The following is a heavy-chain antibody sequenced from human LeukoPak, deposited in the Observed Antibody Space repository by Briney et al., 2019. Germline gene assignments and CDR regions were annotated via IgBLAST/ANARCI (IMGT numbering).Heavy chain of an antibody. V-gene: IGHV5-51*01. CDR1: GYSFTSYW. CDR2: IYPGDSDT. D-gene: IGHD5-12*01. J-gene: IGHJ6*03. Sequence: GESLKISCKASGYSFTSYWIDWVRQMPGKGLEWMGIIYPGDSDTRYSPSFQGQVTFSADKSISTAYLQWSSLKASDTAMYYCARHKEYSGYERLRYYYYYMDVWGKGTTVTVSS. CDR3: ARHKEYSGYERLRYYYYYMDV.